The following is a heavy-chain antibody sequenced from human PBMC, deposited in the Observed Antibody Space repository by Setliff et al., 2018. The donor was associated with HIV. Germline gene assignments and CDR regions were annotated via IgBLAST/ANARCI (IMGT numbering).Heavy chain of an antibody. Sequence: SSETLSLTCTVSGGSISSYYWNWIRQPADKELEWIGRIYTSGSTNYNPSLKSRVTMSVDTSKNQFSLKLSSVTAADTAVYYCARTFGDLKHYNYYYTIDVWGQGTTVTVSS. J-gene: IGHJ6*02. CDR3: ARTFGDLKHYNYYYTIDV. CDR2: IYTSGST. V-gene: IGHV4-4*07. D-gene: IGHD3-10*01. CDR1: GGSISSYY.